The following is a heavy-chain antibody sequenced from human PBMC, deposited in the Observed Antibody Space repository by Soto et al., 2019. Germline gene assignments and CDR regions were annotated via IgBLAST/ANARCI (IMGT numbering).Heavy chain of an antibody. D-gene: IGHD3-22*01. Sequence: SETLSLTCTVSGGSISSYYWSWIRQPPGKGLEWIGYIYYSGSTNYNPSLKSRVTISVDTSKNQFSLKLSSVTAADTAVYYCARAHDSSGYYQDYYYGMDVWGQRTTVTVSS. CDR1: GGSISSYY. J-gene: IGHJ6*02. CDR3: ARAHDSSGYYQDYYYGMDV. CDR2: IYYSGST. V-gene: IGHV4-59*01.